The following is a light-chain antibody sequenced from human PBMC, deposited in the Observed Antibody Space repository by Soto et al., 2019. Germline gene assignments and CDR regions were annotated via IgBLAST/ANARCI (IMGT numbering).Light chain of an antibody. Sequence: EIVMTQSPATLSLSPGQRATLSCRASQSVSSKLAWYQQRPGQAPRLLIYSASARATGIPARFSGSGFGTDFTLTISSLQPEDFATYFCQQSYSYPYTFGQGTKVDIK. V-gene: IGKV3-15*01. CDR1: QSVSSK. J-gene: IGKJ2*01. CDR3: QQSYSYPYT. CDR2: SAS.